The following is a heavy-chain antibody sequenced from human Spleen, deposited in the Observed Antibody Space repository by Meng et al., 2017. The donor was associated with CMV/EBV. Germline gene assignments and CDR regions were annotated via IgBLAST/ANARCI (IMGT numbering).Heavy chain of an antibody. V-gene: IGHV1-46*01. CDR2: INPNDGTT. D-gene: IGHD3-22*01. CDR1: GYTLSRHH. Sequence: GESLKISCKASGYTLSRHHMHWVRQAPGQGLEWMGIINPNDGTTRYAQKFQGRVTMTRDTSTSTVYMEVSSLRSEDTAVYYCARGLYKVLLLTYNYAMDVWGQGTTVTVSS. J-gene: IGHJ6*02. CDR3: ARGLYKVLLLTYNYAMDV.